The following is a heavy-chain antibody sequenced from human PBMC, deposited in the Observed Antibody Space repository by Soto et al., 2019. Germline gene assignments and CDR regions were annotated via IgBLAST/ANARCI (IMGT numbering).Heavy chain of an antibody. D-gene: IGHD4-4*01. CDR1: GFTFGDYA. CDR2: IRSKAYGGTT. Sequence: GGSLRLSCTASGFTFGDYAMSWFRQAPGKGLEWVGFIRSKAYGGTTEYAASVKGRFTISRDDSKSIAYLQMNSLKTEDTAVYYCTREGSYSNPRYYYYMDVWGKGTTVTVSS. J-gene: IGHJ6*03. CDR3: TREGSYSNPRYYYYMDV. V-gene: IGHV3-49*03.